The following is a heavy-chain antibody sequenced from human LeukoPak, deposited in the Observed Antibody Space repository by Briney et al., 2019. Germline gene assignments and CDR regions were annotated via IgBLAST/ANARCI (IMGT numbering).Heavy chain of an antibody. V-gene: IGHV3-21*01. CDR3: ARGGAGATRDDTFDI. CDR1: GFTFSRYS. CDR2: ISSSSSPI. D-gene: IGHD1-26*01. Sequence: TGGSLRLSCADSGFTFSRYSMNWVRQAPGKGLEWVSSISSSSSPIFYADSVKGRFTISRDNAKNSLYLQMNSLRAEDTALYYCARGGAGATRDDTFDIWGQGTMVTASS. J-gene: IGHJ3*02.